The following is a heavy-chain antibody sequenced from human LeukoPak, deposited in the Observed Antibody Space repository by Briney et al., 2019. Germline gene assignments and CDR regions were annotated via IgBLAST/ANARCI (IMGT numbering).Heavy chain of an antibody. D-gene: IGHD6-13*01. CDR1: GYTLTELS. CDR3: ARVRRYSSSWGIFDY. V-gene: IGHV1-24*01. CDR2: FDPEDGET. J-gene: IGHJ4*02. Sequence: GASVKVSCKVSGYTLTELSMHWVRQAPGKGLEWMGGFDPEDGETIYAQKFQGRVTMTEDTSTDTVYMELSSLRSEDTAVYYCARVRRYSSSWGIFDYWGQGTLVTVSS.